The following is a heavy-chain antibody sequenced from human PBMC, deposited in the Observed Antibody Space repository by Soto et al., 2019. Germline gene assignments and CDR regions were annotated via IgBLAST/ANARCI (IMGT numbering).Heavy chain of an antibody. D-gene: IGHD3-3*01. CDR2: IYYSGST. V-gene: IGHV4-59*01. Sequence: SETLSLTCTVSGGSISSYYWSWIRQPPGKGLEWIGYIYYSGSTNYNPSLKSRVTISVDTSKNQFSLKLSSVTAADTAVYYCARYLRGDFWSGYRDTYYFDYWGQGSLVTVSS. J-gene: IGHJ4*02. CDR1: GGSISSYY. CDR3: ARYLRGDFWSGYRDTYYFDY.